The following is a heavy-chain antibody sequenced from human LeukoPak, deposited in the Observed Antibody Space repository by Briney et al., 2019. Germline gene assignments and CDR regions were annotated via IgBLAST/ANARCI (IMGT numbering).Heavy chain of an antibody. D-gene: IGHD6-13*01. J-gene: IGHJ2*01. CDR1: GFTFSSYW. CDR3: ARAAYSSTWYSRYFDL. CDR2: IKQDGSEK. V-gene: IGHV3-7*01. Sequence: GGSLRLSCAASGFTFSSYWMSWVRQAPGKGLEWVANIKQDGSEKYYVDSVKGRFTISRDNAENSLYLQMNSLRAGDTAVYYCARAAYSSTWYSRYFDLWGRGTLVTVSS.